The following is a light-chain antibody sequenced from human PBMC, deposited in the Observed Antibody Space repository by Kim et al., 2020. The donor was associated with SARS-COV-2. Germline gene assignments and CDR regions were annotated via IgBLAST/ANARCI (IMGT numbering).Light chain of an antibody. CDR2: YDS. Sequence: PGRTARVSRGGNGIGRKSVHWYQQRSGQAPVLVIYYDSDRPSGIPERFSGSNSGNTATLTISRVEAGDEADYYCQVWDSSSDHRVVFGGGTQLTVL. J-gene: IGLJ2*01. CDR1: GIGRKS. V-gene: IGLV3-21*04. CDR3: QVWDSSSDHRVV.